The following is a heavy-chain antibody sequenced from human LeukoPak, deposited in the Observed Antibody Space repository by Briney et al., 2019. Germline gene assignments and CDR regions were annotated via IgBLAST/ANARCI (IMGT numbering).Heavy chain of an antibody. CDR2: IYDSGST. V-gene: IGHV4-59*01. J-gene: IGHJ4*02. CDR1: GGSISSYY. CDR3: ARARYSSSPFDY. D-gene: IGHD6-6*01. Sequence: SETLSLTCTVSGGSISSYYWSWIRQPPGKGLEWIGYIYDSGSTNYKPSLKSRVTISVDTSKNQFSLKLSSATAADTALYYCARARYSSSPFDYWGQGTLVTVSS.